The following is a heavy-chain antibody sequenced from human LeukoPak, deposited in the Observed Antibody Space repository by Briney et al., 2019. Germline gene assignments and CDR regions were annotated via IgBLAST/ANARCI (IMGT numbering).Heavy chain of an antibody. J-gene: IGHJ4*02. D-gene: IGHD3-22*01. CDR1: GFTFSSYA. Sequence: PGGSLSPSSAASGFTFSSYAMSSVRQSPGQGLKCFSAISGSGGSTYYAASVKGRFTISRDKSKNTLYLQMNSLSAEDTAVYYCANPGFHYYGSSGYSYDYWGQGTLVTVSS. CDR3: ANPGFHYYGSSGYSYDY. CDR2: ISGSGGST. V-gene: IGHV3-23*01.